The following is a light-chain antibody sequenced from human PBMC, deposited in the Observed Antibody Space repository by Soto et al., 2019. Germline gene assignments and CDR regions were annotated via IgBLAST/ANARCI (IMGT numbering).Light chain of an antibody. CDR3: QQYYNTPLT. CDR2: WAS. CDR1: QSVLYSSSNKDY. V-gene: IGKV4-1*01. Sequence: EIVMTQSPDSLAVSLGERATINCKSSQSVLYSSSNKDYLAWYQQKPGQPPKLLFYWASTRGSGVPDRFSGSGSGTDFNFTISSLQAEDVAMYYCQQYYNTPLTFSGGTKVEIK. J-gene: IGKJ4*01.